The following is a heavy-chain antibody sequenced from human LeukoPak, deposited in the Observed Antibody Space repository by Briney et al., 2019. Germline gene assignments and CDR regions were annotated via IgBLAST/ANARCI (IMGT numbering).Heavy chain of an antibody. CDR2: IIGGGGST. D-gene: IGHD2-2*01. V-gene: IGHV3-23*01. CDR1: GFSFSTYG. CDR3: AHGAMYQLDY. Sequence: GGSLRLSCVGSGFSFSTYGMTWVRQAPGKGLEWVSGIIGGGGSTYYADSVKGRFTISGDNSRNTLFLQMNSLRAEDTAVYYCAHGAMYQLDYWGQGTLVTVSS. J-gene: IGHJ4*02.